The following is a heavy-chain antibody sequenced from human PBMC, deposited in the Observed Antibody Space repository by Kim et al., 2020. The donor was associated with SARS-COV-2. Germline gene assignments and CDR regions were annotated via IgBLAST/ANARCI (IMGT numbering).Heavy chain of an antibody. J-gene: IGHJ6*02. CDR3: AREVWGSGWYLYDYGMDV. V-gene: IGHV3-7*01. D-gene: IGHD6-19*01. Sequence: GGSLRLSCVASGFTFSSYWMSWVRQAPGKGLEWVANIKQDGSEKYYVDSVKGRLTISRDNAKNSLYLQMNSLRAEDTAVYYCAREVWGSGWYLYDYGMDVWGQGTTVTVSS. CDR1: GFTFSSYW. CDR2: IKQDGSEK.